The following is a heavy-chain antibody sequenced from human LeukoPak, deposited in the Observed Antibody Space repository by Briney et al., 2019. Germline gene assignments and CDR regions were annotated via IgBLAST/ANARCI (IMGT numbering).Heavy chain of an antibody. D-gene: IGHD5-18*01. CDR1: GGSFSGYY. CDR3: ARGARGYIYD. J-gene: IGHJ4*02. Sequence: SETLSLTCAVYGGSFSGYYWSWFRQPPGKALEYIGYIYRSASTNYNPSLSNRLTISVDTSKNQFSLELRSVTAADTAVYYCARGARGYIYDWGQGTLVTVSS. CDR2: IYRSAST. V-gene: IGHV4-59*01.